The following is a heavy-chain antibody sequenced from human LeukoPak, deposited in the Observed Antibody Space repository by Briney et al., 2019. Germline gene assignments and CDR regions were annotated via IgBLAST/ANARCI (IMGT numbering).Heavy chain of an antibody. Sequence: SETLSLTCTVSGGSISSYYWSWIRQPPGKGLEWIGYIYYSGSTNYNPSLKSRVTISVDTSKNQFSLKLSSVTAADTAVYYCARNPRNYGAGIINWFDPWGQGTLVTVSS. CDR3: ARNPRNYGAGIINWFDP. CDR1: GGSISSYY. CDR2: IYYSGST. V-gene: IGHV4-59*01. J-gene: IGHJ5*02. D-gene: IGHD3-10*01.